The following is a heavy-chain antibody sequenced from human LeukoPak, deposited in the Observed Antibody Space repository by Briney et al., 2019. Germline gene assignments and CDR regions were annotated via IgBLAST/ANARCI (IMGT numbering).Heavy chain of an antibody. Sequence: GASVKVSCKASGYTFTGYYMHWVRQAPGQGLEWMGWINPNSGGTNYAQKFQGWVTMTRDTSISTAYMELSRLRSDDTAVYYCARSLFRVRRSHYYDSSGYSPSYWGQGTLVTVSS. D-gene: IGHD3-22*01. CDR2: INPNSGGT. CDR3: ARSLFRVRRSHYYDSSGYSPSY. V-gene: IGHV1-2*04. J-gene: IGHJ4*02. CDR1: GYTFTGYY.